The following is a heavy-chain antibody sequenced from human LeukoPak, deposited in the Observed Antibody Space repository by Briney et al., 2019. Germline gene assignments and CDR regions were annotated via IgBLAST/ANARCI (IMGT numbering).Heavy chain of an antibody. CDR1: GYSISIGFH. J-gene: IGHJ6*03. CDR3: ARRGYQPPHYYVDV. CDR2: MHPTGVS. D-gene: IGHD2-2*01. V-gene: IGHV4-38-2*02. Sequence: SETLSLTCSVSGYSISIGFHWGWIRQSPRKGLEWLGSMHPTGVSYYNPSLKSRVSVSLDTSKNQLSLKLIAVTAADTAVYYCARRGYQPPHYYVDVWGKGIAVTVSS.